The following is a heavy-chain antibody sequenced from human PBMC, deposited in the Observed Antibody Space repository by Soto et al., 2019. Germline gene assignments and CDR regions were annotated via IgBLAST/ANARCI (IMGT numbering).Heavy chain of an antibody. V-gene: IGHV1-69*01. Sequence: KVSCKASGGTFSNYAISWVRQAPGQGLEWMGGIIPIFGTANYAQKFQGRVTITADESTSTAYMDLSILTAEDSGVYSCASGVLSSSSSDYYYGMEVWRRGTRVTV. CDR1: GGTFSNYA. J-gene: IGHJ6*04. D-gene: IGHD6-6*01. CDR3: ASGVLSSSSSDYYYGMEV. CDR2: IIPIFGTA.